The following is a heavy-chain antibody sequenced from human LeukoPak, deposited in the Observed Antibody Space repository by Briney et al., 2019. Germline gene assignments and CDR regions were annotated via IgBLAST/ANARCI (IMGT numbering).Heavy chain of an antibody. CDR3: ARAGGYSYGQEDWFDP. J-gene: IGHJ5*02. V-gene: IGHV3-20*04. D-gene: IGHD5-18*01. Sequence: PGGSLRLSCVASGFIFSDYSMDWVRQAPGKGLEWVSGINWNGGSTGYADSVKGRFTISRDNAKNSLYLQMNSLRAEDTALYYCARAGGYSYGQEDWFDPWGQGILVTVSS. CDR2: INWNGGST. CDR1: GFIFSDYS.